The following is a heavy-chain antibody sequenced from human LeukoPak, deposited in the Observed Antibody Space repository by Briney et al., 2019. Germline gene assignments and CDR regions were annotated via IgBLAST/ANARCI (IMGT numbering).Heavy chain of an antibody. CDR1: GYTFTSYG. Sequence: ASVTVSCEASGYTFTSYGVNWMRQAPGQGLEWLGWISTQSGNTNYAQKVQDRLTLTTDRSTNTAYMELRSLRGDDTAVYYCARGAYGDKWGQGTLVTVSS. D-gene: IGHD4-17*01. J-gene: IGHJ4*02. CDR2: ISTQSGNT. V-gene: IGHV1-18*01. CDR3: ARGAYGDK.